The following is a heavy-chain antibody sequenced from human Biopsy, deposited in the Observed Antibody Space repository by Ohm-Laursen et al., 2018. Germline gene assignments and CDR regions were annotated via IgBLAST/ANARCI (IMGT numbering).Heavy chain of an antibody. CDR3: AGIVLGPTNDAFDI. D-gene: IGHD1-26*01. CDR2: IYPGGGT. V-gene: IGHV4-4*07. Sequence: SDTLSLTRTVSGDSIRNYYWSWIRQAPGKGLEWIGRIYPGGGTIYNPSLKSRVTMSVDTSKNHFSLNLNSVTAADTAVYYCAGIVLGPTNDAFDIWGQGTMVTVSS. CDR1: GDSIRNYY. J-gene: IGHJ3*02.